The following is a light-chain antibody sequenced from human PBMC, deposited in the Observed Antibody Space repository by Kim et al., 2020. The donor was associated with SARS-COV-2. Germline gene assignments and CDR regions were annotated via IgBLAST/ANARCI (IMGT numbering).Light chain of an antibody. J-gene: IGKJ1*01. Sequence: CPGHRATLAGRRIQSVSSIYLAWYQQKPGRAPRLRIYGASSRATGIPGRFSGSGSGTDFTLTITRLEPVDFAEYYCQQYSSSPATFGQGTKVDIK. CDR1: QSVSSIY. CDR3: QQYSSSPAT. CDR2: GAS. V-gene: IGKV3-20*01.